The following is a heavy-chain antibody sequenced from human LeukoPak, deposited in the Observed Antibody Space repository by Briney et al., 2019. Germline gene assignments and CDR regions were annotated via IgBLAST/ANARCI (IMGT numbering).Heavy chain of an antibody. Sequence: PLASVKVSCKVSGYTLTELSMHWVRQAPGKGLEWMGGFDPEDGETIYAQKFQGRVTMTEDTSTDTAYMELSSLRSEDTAVYYCATDLLWFGDHNWFDPWGQGTLVTVSS. CDR3: ATDLLWFGDHNWFDP. J-gene: IGHJ5*02. D-gene: IGHD3-10*01. CDR2: FDPEDGET. V-gene: IGHV1-24*01. CDR1: GYTLTELS.